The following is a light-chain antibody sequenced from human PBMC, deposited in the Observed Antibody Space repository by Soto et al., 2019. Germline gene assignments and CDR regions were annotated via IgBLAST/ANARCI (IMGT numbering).Light chain of an antibody. CDR1: QSVSSSY. CDR2: GAS. Sequence: EIVLTQSPGTLSLSPGERATLSCRASQSVSSSYLAWYQQKPGQAPRLLIYGASNRATGIPDRLSGSGSGTDFTLTISILEHEDFAVYYCQQYGSSPWTFGQGTKVEIK. CDR3: QQYGSSPWT. J-gene: IGKJ1*01. V-gene: IGKV3-20*01.